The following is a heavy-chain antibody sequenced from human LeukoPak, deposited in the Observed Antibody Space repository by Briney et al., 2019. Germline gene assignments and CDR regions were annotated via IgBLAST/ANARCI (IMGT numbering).Heavy chain of an antibody. V-gene: IGHV4-59*01. CDR3: ARSQQLIRTFDY. CDR2: ISYSGDT. CDR1: GGSISSYY. D-gene: IGHD6-13*01. Sequence: SETLSLTCTVSGGSISSYYWSWIRHPPGKGLEWIGYISYSGDTNYNPSLESRVTMSVDTSKNQLSLKLSSVTAADTAVYYCARSQQLIRTFDYWGQGTLVTVSS. J-gene: IGHJ4*02.